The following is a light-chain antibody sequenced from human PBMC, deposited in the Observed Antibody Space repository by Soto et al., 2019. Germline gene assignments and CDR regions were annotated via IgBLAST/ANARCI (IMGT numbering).Light chain of an antibody. CDR3: QSYDSSLSGV. Sequence: QSVLTQPPSVSGAPGQRVTTSCTGSSSNIGAGYDVHWYQQLPGTAPKLLIYGNSNRPSGVPDRFSGSKSGTSASLAITGLHAEDEADYHCQSYDSSLSGVFGGGTELTVL. J-gene: IGLJ3*02. CDR1: SSNIGAGYD. CDR2: GNS. V-gene: IGLV1-40*01.